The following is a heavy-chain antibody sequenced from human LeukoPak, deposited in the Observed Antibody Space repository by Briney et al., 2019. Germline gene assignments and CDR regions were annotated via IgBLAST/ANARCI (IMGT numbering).Heavy chain of an antibody. Sequence: PSETLSLTCTVSGGSISGYYWSWIRQPPGKGLEWIGSVYNSGSTNYNPSLKSRVDISRDTPKNQVSLKMSSVSAADTAVYCCARAANMDVWGQGTTVTVSS. CDR1: GGSISGYY. CDR3: ARAANMDV. CDR2: VYNSGST. J-gene: IGHJ6*02. V-gene: IGHV4-59*01.